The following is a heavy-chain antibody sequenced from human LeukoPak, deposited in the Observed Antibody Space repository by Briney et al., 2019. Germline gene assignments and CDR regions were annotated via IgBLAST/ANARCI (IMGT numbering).Heavy chain of an antibody. V-gene: IGHV3-21*04. CDR3: VPRKEWSCYMDV. CDR2: ISSSSSYI. CDR1: GFTFSSYT. D-gene: IGHD3-3*01. Sequence: GGSLRLSCAASGFTFSSYTMNWVRQAPGKGLQSVSSISSSSSYIYYADSVKGRFTISRDNSKNSLYLQMNSLRAEDTAVYYCVPRKEWSCYMDVWGKGTTVTVSS. J-gene: IGHJ6*03.